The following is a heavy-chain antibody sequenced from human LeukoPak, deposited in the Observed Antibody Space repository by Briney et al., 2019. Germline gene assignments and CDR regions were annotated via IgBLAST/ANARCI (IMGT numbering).Heavy chain of an antibody. V-gene: IGHV4-39*01. D-gene: IGHD3-10*01. Sequence: SETLSLTCTVSGGSISSSSYYWGWIRQPPGKGLEWIGSIYYSGSTYYNPSLKSRVTISVDTSKNQFSLKLSSVTAADTAVYYCARHRYYGSGSYRGRDNWFDPWGQGTLVTVSS. CDR3: ARHRYYGSGSYRGRDNWFDP. CDR1: GGSISSSSYY. J-gene: IGHJ5*02. CDR2: IYYSGST.